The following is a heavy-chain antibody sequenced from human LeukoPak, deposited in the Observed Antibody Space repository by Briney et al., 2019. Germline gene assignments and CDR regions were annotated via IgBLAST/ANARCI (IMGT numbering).Heavy chain of an antibody. J-gene: IGHJ4*02. CDR2: ISFHGTDT. V-gene: IGHV3-30*04. Sequence: GTSLRLSCAASGFTFISYAIHWVRQAPGKGLEWVAVISFHGTDTFYADSVKGRFTISRDNAKSSLYLQMNSLRAEDTAVYYCARDLYRIVVVPHYFDYWGQGTLVTVSS. CDR3: ARDLYRIVVVPHYFDY. CDR1: GFTFISYA. D-gene: IGHD3-22*01.